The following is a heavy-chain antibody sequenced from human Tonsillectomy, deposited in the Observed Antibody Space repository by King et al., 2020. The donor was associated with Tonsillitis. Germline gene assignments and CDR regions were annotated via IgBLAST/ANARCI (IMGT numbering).Heavy chain of an antibody. D-gene: IGHD6-19*01. CDR1: GFTFSKNA. Sequence: VQLGESGGGLVQPGGSLRLSCAVSGFTFSKNAMSWVRQAPGKGLDGVSGISGSGGSTYYAESVKGRFISSRDNSKNTLYLQMNSLRAEDTAVYYCAKDYSGSHYWGQGTLVTVSS. CDR2: ISGSGGST. CDR3: AKDYSGSHY. V-gene: IGHV3-23*04. J-gene: IGHJ4*02.